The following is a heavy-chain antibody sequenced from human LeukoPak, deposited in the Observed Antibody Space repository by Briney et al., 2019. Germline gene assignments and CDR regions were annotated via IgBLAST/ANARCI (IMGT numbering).Heavy chain of an antibody. D-gene: IGHD1-7*01. CDR3: AKDREGQTGTLDY. V-gene: IGHV3-33*06. CDR1: GFTFSSYG. J-gene: IGHJ4*02. CDR2: IWYDGSNK. Sequence: PEGSLRLSCAASGFTFSSYGMHWVRQAPGKGLEWVAVIWYDGSNKYYADSVKGRFTISRDNSKNTLYLQMNSLRAEDTAVYYCAKDREGQTGTLDYWGQGTLVTVSS.